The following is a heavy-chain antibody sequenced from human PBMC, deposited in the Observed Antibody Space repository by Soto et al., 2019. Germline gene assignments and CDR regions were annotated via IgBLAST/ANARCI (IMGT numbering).Heavy chain of an antibody. CDR2: ISGFNGQT. Sequence: VARTSSGAAYTSDGVSWGRKTHGQGLEWMGWISGFNGQTNYALKFQGRVTLTTDTSTSTAYMELRSLRSDDTAVYFCARVGPRGLGVVSDYLGQRTLVTVS. D-gene: IGHD3-3*01. CDR1: GAAYTSDG. V-gene: IGHV1-18*01. J-gene: IGHJ4*02. CDR3: ARVGPRGLGVVSDY.